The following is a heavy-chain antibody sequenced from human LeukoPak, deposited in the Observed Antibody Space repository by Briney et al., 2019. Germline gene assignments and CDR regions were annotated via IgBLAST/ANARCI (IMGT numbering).Heavy chain of an antibody. J-gene: IGHJ4*02. D-gene: IGHD6-19*01. Sequence: SETLSLTRAVYGGSFSGYYCSWIRHPPGKGLEWIGEINHSGSTNYNPSLKSRVTISVDTSKNQFSLKLSSVTAADTAVYYCARSNTPGIAVAGTGFDYWGQGTLVTVSS. CDR1: GGSFSGYY. V-gene: IGHV4-34*01. CDR3: ARSNTPGIAVAGTGFDY. CDR2: INHSGST.